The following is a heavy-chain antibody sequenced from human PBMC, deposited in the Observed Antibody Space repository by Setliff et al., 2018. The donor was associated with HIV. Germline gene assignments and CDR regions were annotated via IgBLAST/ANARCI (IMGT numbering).Heavy chain of an antibody. Sequence: SETLSLTCLVFSYSITDGNYWGWIRQSTGKGLEWIGGIYSTGHTYYNPSHKRRLTMSVDTAKNRFSLKLTSVTAADTAVYYCARDRALRFSKSPSFNYFDVWGQGALVTVSS. D-gene: IGHD3-10*01. CDR3: ARDRALRFSKSPSFNYFDV. CDR2: IYSTGHT. CDR1: SYSITDGNY. J-gene: IGHJ4*02. V-gene: IGHV4-38-2*02.